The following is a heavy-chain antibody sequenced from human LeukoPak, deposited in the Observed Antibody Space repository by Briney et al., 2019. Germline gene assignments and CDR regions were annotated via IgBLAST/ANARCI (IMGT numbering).Heavy chain of an antibody. CDR2: MSPNSGNT. V-gene: IGHV1-8*03. D-gene: IGHD2-2*01. J-gene: IGHJ5*02. CDR3: ARRRSIVVVPAAMIGPGNNWFDP. Sequence: ASVKVSCKASGYTFTSYDINWVRQATGQGLEWMGWMSPNSGNTGCAQKFQGRVTITRNTSISIAYMELSSLRSEDTAVYYCARRRSIVVVPAAMIGPGNNWFDPWGQGTLVTVSS. CDR1: GYTFTSYD.